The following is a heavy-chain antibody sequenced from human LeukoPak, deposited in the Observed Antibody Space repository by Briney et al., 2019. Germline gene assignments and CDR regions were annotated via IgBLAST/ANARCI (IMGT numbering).Heavy chain of an antibody. CDR2: FDPEDGET. J-gene: IGHJ4*02. D-gene: IGHD6-13*01. Sequence: ASVKVSCKVSGYTLTELSMHWVRQAPGKGLEWMGGFDPEDGETIYAQKFQGRVTMTEDTSTDTAYMELSSLRSEDTAVYYCAIAFIAPSVGNKYYFDYWGQGTLVTVSS. V-gene: IGHV1-24*01. CDR3: AIAFIAPSVGNKYYFDY. CDR1: GYTLTELS.